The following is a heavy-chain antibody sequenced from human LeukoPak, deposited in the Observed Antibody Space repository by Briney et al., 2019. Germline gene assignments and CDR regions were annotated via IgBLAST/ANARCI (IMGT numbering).Heavy chain of an antibody. J-gene: IGHJ3*02. V-gene: IGHV1-18*01. CDR3: ARASPHRVCAADAFDI. Sequence: ASVKVSCKASGYTFTSYGISWVRQAPGQGLEWMGWISAYNGNTNYAQKLQGRVTMTTDTSTSTAYMELRSLRSDDTAVYYCARASPHRVCAADAFDIWGQGTMVTVSS. CDR2: ISAYNGNT. CDR1: GYTFTSYG. D-gene: IGHD2-8*01.